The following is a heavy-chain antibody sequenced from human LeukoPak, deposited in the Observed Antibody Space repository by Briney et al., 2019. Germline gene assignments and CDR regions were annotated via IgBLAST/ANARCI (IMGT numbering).Heavy chain of an antibody. CDR3: AREVVHYSRGWPDY. CDR1: GYTFTNYA. Sequence: ASAKVSCKASGYTFTNYAISWVRQAPGQGLEWIGWISAYNGYTTYAQKFQGRVTLTTDTSTSTAYMDLGSLRSDDTAVYYCAREVVHYSRGWPDYWGPGTLVTVSS. V-gene: IGHV1-18*01. J-gene: IGHJ4*02. D-gene: IGHD6-19*01. CDR2: ISAYNGYT.